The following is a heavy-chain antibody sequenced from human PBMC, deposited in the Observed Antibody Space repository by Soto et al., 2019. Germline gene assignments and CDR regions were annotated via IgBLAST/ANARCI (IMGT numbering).Heavy chain of an antibody. J-gene: IGHJ4*02. D-gene: IGHD2-2*01. CDR2: IYPGDSDT. CDR3: ARLQGDIVVVPTTNYFDY. V-gene: IGHV5-51*01. CDR1: GYSFSSYW. Sequence: GESLMISCKGSGYSFSSYWIGWVRQMPGKGLEWMGIIYPGDSDTRYSPSFQGQVTISADKSISTAYLQWSSLKASDTAMYYCARLQGDIVVVPTTNYFDYWGQGTLVTVSS.